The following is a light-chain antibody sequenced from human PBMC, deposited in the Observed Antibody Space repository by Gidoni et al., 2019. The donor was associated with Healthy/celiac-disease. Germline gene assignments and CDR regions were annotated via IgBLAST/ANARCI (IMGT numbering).Light chain of an antibody. Sequence: DIQMTQSPSSLSATVGDRVTITCRASQSINSYLNWYQQKPGKAPKLLIYGASSLQSGVPSRFSGSGSGTDFTLTISSLQPEDFATYYCQQSYSTPLTFGGXTKVEIK. CDR2: GAS. J-gene: IGKJ4*01. CDR1: QSINSY. CDR3: QQSYSTPLT. V-gene: IGKV1-39*01.